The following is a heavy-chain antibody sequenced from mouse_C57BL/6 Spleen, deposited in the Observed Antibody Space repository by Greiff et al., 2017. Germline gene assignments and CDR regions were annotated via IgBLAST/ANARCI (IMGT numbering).Heavy chain of an antibody. Sequence: QVQLQQSGAELARPGASVKLSCKASGYTFTSYGISWVKQRTGQGLEWIGEIYPRSGNTYYNEKFKGKATLTADKSSSTAYMELRSLTSEDSAVYFGARRDYGSSFYYYAMDYWGQGTSVTVSS. J-gene: IGHJ4*01. CDR2: IYPRSGNT. CDR1: GYTFTSYG. D-gene: IGHD1-1*01. V-gene: IGHV1-81*01. CDR3: ARRDYGSSFYYYAMDY.